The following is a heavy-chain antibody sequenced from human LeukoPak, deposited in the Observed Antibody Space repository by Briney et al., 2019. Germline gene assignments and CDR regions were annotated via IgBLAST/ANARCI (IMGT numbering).Heavy chain of an antibody. CDR1: GGSISSGGYY. Sequence: SETLSLTCTVSGGSISSGGYYWSWIRQHPGKGLEWIGYIYYSGSTYYNPSLKSRVTISVDTSKNQFSLKLSSVTAEDTAVYYCAKERLRFLEWLSIDWGQGTLVTVSS. CDR2: IYYSGST. CDR3: AKERLRFLEWLSID. D-gene: IGHD3-3*01. J-gene: IGHJ4*02. V-gene: IGHV4-31*03.